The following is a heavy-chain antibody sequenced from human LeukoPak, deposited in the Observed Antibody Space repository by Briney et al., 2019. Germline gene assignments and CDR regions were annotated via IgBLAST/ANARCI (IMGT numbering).Heavy chain of an antibody. CDR1: GGTFSSYA. J-gene: IGHJ4*02. V-gene: IGHV1-69*05. CDR2: IIPIFGTA. Sequence: SVKVSCKASGGTFSSYAISWVRQAPGQGLEWMGGIIPIFGTANYAQKFQGRVTITTDESTSTAYMELRSLRSDDTAVYFCASGTSYSSGWQYWGQGTLVTVSS. D-gene: IGHD6-19*01. CDR3: ASGTSYSSGWQY.